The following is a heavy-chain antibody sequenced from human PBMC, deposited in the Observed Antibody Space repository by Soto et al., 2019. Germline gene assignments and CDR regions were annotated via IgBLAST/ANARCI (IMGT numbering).Heavy chain of an antibody. CDR3: ATGVIWIGYFTVDS. CDR2: FIPVYRTL. V-gene: IGHV1-69*13. J-gene: IGHJ4*02. CDR1: GGSFGKSA. Sequence: SVKVSCKASGGSFGKSAINWVRQTPGQGLEWLGGFIPVYRTLNYAQKFQGRVTITADESTGTAYMTLSSLASDGTAVYYCATGVIWIGYFTVDSWGQGTRVTVSS. D-gene: IGHD3-3*01.